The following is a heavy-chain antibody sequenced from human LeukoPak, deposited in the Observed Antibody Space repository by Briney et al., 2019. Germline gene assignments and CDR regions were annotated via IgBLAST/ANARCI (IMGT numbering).Heavy chain of an antibody. CDR2: IYYSGST. J-gene: IGHJ6*02. Sequence: SETLSLTCTVSGGSISNYYWSWIRQPPGKGLEWIGYIYYSGSTNYNPSLKSRVTISVDTSKNQFSLNLSSMTAADTAMYYCARDRSPEGYYDSSHWDYYHGMDVWGQGTTVTVSS. V-gene: IGHV4-59*01. CDR1: GGSISNYY. D-gene: IGHD3-22*01. CDR3: ARDRSPEGYYDSSHWDYYHGMDV.